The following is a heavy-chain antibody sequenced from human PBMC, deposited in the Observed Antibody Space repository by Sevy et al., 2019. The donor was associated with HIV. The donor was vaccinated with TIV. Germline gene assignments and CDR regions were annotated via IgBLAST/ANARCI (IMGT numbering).Heavy chain of an antibody. J-gene: IGHJ3*02. V-gene: IGHV1-69*06. CDR3: ARGASDCSGGSCYSVAFDI. CDR2: IIPIFGTA. Sequence: ASVKVSCKASGGTFSSYAISWVRQAPGQGLEWMGGIIPIFGTANYAQKLQGRVTNTADKSTSKAYMELSSLGSEDTAVYYCARGASDCSGGSCYSVAFDIWGQGTMVTVSS. CDR1: GGTFSSYA. D-gene: IGHD2-15*01.